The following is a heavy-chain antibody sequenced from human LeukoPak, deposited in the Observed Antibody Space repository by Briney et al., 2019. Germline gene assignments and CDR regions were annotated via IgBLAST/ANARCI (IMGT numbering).Heavy chain of an antibody. D-gene: IGHD3-10*01. J-gene: IGHJ6*02. CDR3: ARAHYYGSGSYYYYYYYGMDV. Sequence: ASVTVSCKASGYTFTGYYMHWVRQAPGQGLEWMGWINPNSGGTSYAQKFQGRVNMTRDTSISTAYMELSRLRSDDTAVYYCARAHYYGSGSYYYYYYYGMDVWGQGTTVTVSS. V-gene: IGHV1-2*02. CDR1: GYTFTGYY. CDR2: INPNSGGT.